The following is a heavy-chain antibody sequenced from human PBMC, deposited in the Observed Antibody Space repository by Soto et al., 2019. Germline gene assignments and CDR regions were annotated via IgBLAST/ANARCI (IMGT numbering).Heavy chain of an antibody. Sequence: SETLSLTSTVSGGSISSSSYYWGWIRQPPGEGLEWIGSIYYSGSTYYNPSLKSRVTISVDTSKNQFSLKLSSVTAEDTAVYYCARLDADYDSSGYYYSYYYYGMDVWGQGTTVTVSS. D-gene: IGHD3-22*01. CDR3: ARLDADYDSSGYYYSYYYYGMDV. J-gene: IGHJ6*02. V-gene: IGHV4-39*01. CDR1: GGSISSSSYY. CDR2: IYYSGST.